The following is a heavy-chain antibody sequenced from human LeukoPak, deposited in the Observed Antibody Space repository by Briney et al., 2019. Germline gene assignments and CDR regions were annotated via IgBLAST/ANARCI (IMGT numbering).Heavy chain of an antibody. CDR2: IYYSGST. D-gene: IGHD4-17*01. CDR3: ARDLVTVTKGFDI. V-gene: IGHV4-39*07. CDR1: GGSISSSSYY. J-gene: IGHJ3*02. Sequence: SETLSLTCTVSGGSISSSSYYWGWIRQPPGKGLEWIGSIYYSGSTYYNPSLKSRVTISIDTSKNQFSLKLSSVTAADTAVYYCARDLVTVTKGFDIWGQGTMVSVSS.